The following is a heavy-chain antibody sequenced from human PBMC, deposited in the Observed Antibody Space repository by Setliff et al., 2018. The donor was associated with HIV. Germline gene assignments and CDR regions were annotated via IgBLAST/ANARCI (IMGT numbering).Heavy chain of an antibody. V-gene: IGHV3-43*01. Sequence: GGSLRLSCAASGFSFDDYTMHWVRQPPGKGLEWVSLIRWDGGRTYYADSLKGRFTISRDNRRNSLYLQMTSLRTEDTALYYCAKSFHGGWNPGDLMDYWGQGTLVTVSS. J-gene: IGHJ4*02. D-gene: IGHD1-1*01. CDR1: GFSFDDYT. CDR2: IRWDGGRT. CDR3: AKSFHGGWNPGDLMDY.